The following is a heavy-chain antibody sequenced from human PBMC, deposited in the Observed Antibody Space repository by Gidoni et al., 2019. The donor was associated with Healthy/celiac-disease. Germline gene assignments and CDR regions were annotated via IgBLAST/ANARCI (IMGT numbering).Heavy chain of an antibody. CDR1: GYSLSTSGVG. CDR2: ISWNDDK. D-gene: IGHD2-15*01. V-gene: IGHV2-5*01. Sequence: QITLKESGPTLVKTTQTLTLTSTFSGYSLSTSGVGVGWIRQPPGKALEWLALISWNDDKRYSPSLKSRLTIPKDTSKNQVVLTMTNMDPVDTATYYCAHSVYGGNHYWYFDLWGRGTLVTVSS. CDR3: AHSVYGGNHYWYFDL. J-gene: IGHJ2*01.